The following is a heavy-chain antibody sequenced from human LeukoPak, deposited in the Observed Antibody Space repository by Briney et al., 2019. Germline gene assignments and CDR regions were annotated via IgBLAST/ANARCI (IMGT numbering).Heavy chain of an antibody. CDR3: AKDIYGDYGGLDY. J-gene: IGHJ4*02. CDR2: IINSGGST. Sequence: GGSLRLSCAASGFTFSNYAMDWVRQAPGKGLEWVSTIINSGGSTYYADSVKGRFTISRDSSKNTLYLQMNSLRDEDTAVYYCAKDIYGDYGGLDYWGQGTLVTVSS. V-gene: IGHV3-23*01. D-gene: IGHD4-17*01. CDR1: GFTFSNYA.